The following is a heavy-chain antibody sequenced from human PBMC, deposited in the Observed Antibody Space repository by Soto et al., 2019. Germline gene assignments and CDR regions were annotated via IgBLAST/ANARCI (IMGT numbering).Heavy chain of an antibody. J-gene: IGHJ5*02. CDR2: LYSGGAT. CDR3: AAAESGSLGPFGH. Sequence: GGSLRLSCAVSGFTISNIYMSWVRQAPGKGLEWVSVLYSGGATHYGDSVKGRFTISRDNSRNTLYLQMNNLRAQDTAVYYCAAAESGSLGPFGHWGQGTLVTVSS. V-gene: IGHV3-66*01. CDR1: GFTISNIY. D-gene: IGHD5-12*01.